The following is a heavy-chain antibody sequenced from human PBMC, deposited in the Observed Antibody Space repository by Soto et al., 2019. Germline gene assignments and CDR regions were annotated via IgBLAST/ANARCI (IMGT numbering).Heavy chain of an antibody. J-gene: IGHJ4*02. CDR3: ARGGPYQLLSDFDY. Sequence: EVQLVESGGILVQPGESLRLSCVASGFSFSNYAMHWVRQAPGKGLEFVSAISNNGGSTYYANSVKGRFTISRDNSKNTLYLQIGSLRAEDMAVYYCARGGPYQLLSDFDYWGQGTLVTVSS. V-gene: IGHV3-64*01. CDR2: ISNNGGST. CDR1: GFSFSNYA. D-gene: IGHD2-2*01.